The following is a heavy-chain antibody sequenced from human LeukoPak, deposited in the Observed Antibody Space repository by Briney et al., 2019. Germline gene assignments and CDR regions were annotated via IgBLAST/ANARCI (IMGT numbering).Heavy chain of an antibody. CDR2: ISSSSSYI. CDR1: GFTFSSYS. J-gene: IGHJ5*02. CDR3: ARVGYCSSTSCYNWFDP. V-gene: IGHV3-21*01. D-gene: IGHD2-2*01. Sequence: GGSLRLSCAASGFTFSSYSMNWVRQAPGKGLEWVSSISSSSSYIYYADSVKGRFTVSRDNAKNSLYLQMNSLRAEDTAVYYCARVGYCSSTSCYNWFDPWGQGTLATVSS.